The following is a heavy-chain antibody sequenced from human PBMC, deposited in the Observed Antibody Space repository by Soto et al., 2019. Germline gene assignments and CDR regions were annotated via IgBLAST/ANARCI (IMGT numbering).Heavy chain of an antibody. CDR1: GFSLSTSGVG. J-gene: IGHJ4*02. CDR3: AHVILAYGDYGATEDRFLDY. D-gene: IGHD4-17*01. CDR2: IYWDDDK. Sequence: GSGPTLVNPTQTLTLTCTFSGFSLSTSGVGVGWIRQPPGKALEWLVLIYWDDDKRYSPSLKSRLTITKDTSKNQVVLTMTNMDPVDTATYYCAHVILAYGDYGATEDRFLDYWGQGTLVTVSS. V-gene: IGHV2-5*02.